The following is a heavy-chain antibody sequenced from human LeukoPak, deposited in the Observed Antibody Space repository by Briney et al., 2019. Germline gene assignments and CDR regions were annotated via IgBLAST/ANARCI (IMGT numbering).Heavy chain of an antibody. Sequence: SETLSLTCAVSGYSISSGYYWGWIRQPPRKGLEWIGSIYHSGSTYYNPSLKSRVTISVDTSKNQFSLKLRSVTAADTAVYYCAEVERRNYWGQGTLVTVSS. V-gene: IGHV4-38-2*01. CDR3: AEVERRNY. CDR2: IYHSGST. CDR1: GYSISSGYY. D-gene: IGHD1-26*01. J-gene: IGHJ4*02.